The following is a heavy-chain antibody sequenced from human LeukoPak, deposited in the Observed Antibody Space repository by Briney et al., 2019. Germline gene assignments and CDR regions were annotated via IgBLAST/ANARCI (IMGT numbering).Heavy chain of an antibody. J-gene: IGHJ4*02. CDR1: GFTFSSYA. CDR3: ARDPNDYGDPYFDY. V-gene: IGHV3-30*04. CDR2: ISYDGSNK. Sequence: GRSLRLSCAASGFTFSSYAMHWVRQAPGKGLEWVAVISYDGSNKYYADSVKGRFTISRDNARNSLYLQMDSLRAEDTAVYFCARDPNDYGDPYFDYWGQGTLVTVSS. D-gene: IGHD4-17*01.